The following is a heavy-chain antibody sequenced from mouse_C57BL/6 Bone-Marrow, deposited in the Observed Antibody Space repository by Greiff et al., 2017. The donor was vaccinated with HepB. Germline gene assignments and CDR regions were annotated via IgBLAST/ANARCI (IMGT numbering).Heavy chain of an antibody. Sequence: QVQLKESGPGLVQPSQSLSITCTVSGFSLTSYGVHWVRQSPGKGLEWLGVIWSGGSTDYNAAFISRLSISKDNSKSQVFFKMNSLQADDTAIYYCASFYGYDRFAYWGQGTLVTVSA. D-gene: IGHD2-2*01. V-gene: IGHV2-2*01. CDR1: GFSLTSYG. CDR2: IWSGGST. J-gene: IGHJ3*01. CDR3: ASFYGYDRFAY.